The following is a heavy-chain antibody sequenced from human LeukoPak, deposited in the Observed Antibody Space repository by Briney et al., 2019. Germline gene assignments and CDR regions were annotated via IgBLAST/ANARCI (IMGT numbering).Heavy chain of an antibody. V-gene: IGHV3-23*01. Sequence: PGGSLRLSCAASGFTFNSYAMSWVRQAPGKGLEWVSAVSGSGGSTYYADSVKGRFTISRDNSKNTLYLQMNSLRAEDTAVYYCAKEYDFWSGYLTPKFDPWGQGTLVTVSS. J-gene: IGHJ5*02. D-gene: IGHD3-3*01. CDR3: AKEYDFWSGYLTPKFDP. CDR2: VSGSGGST. CDR1: GFTFNSYA.